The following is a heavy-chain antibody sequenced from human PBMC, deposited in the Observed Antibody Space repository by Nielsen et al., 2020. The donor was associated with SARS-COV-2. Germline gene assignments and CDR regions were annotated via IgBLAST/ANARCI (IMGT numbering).Heavy chain of an antibody. J-gene: IGHJ4*02. Sequence: GESLKISCAASGFIVSSKYMNWVRQAPGKGLEWVSVFYSGGTTLYADSVKGRFTISRDFSKSTLYLQMNSLRAEDTAVYYCAKGFGETFDSWGQGSLVTVSS. D-gene: IGHD3-10*01. CDR2: FYSGGTT. CDR1: GFIVSSKY. CDR3: AKGFGETFDS. V-gene: IGHV3-53*01.